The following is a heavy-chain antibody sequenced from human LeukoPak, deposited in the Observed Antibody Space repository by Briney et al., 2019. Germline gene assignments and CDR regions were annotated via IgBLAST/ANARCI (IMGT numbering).Heavy chain of an antibody. CDR2: IIPIFGTA. CDR3: ASPYDSWSGQYYFDY. J-gene: IGHJ4*02. D-gene: IGHD3-3*01. Sequence: SVKVSCKASGGTFSSYAISWVRQAPGQGLEWMGVIIPIFGTANYAQKFQGRVTITADESTGTAYMELSSLRSEDTAVYYCASPYDSWSGQYYFDYWRQGTLVTVSS. V-gene: IGHV1-69*13. CDR1: GGTFSSYA.